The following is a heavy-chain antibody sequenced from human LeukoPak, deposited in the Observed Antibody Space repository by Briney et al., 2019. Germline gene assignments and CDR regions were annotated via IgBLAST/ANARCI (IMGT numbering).Heavy chain of an antibody. J-gene: IGHJ5*02. CDR2: IYHSGST. CDR1: GGSISSGGYS. CDR3: ARGRGYCSGGSCYYNWFDP. D-gene: IGHD2-15*01. V-gene: IGHV4-30-2*01. Sequence: PSETLSLTCAVSGGSISSGGYSWRWIRQPPGKGLEWIGYIYHSGSTYYNPSLKSRVTISVDRSKNQFSLKLSSVTAADTAVYYCARGRGYCSGGSCYYNWFDPWGQGTLVTVSS.